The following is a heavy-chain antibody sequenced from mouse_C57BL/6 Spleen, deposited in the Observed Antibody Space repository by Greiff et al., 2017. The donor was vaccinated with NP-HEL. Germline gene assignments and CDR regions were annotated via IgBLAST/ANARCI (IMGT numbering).Heavy chain of an antibody. CDR2: IYPGDGDT. Sequence: VQLQQSGAELVKPGASVKISCKASGYAFSSYWMNWVKQRPGKGLEWIGQIYPGDGDTNYNGKFKGKATLTADKSSSTAYMQLSSLTSEDSAVYLCARSEATAPNAMDYWGQGTSVTVSS. D-gene: IGHD1-2*01. V-gene: IGHV1-80*01. J-gene: IGHJ4*01. CDR3: ARSEATAPNAMDY. CDR1: GYAFSSYW.